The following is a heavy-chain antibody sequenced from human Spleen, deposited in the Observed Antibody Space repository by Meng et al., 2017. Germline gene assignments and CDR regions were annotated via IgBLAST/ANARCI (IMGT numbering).Heavy chain of an antibody. J-gene: IGHJ4*02. CDR3: ARVIHSEQWLTVDK. CDR2: INHSGST. CDR1: GGSFSGYY. D-gene: IGHD6-19*01. Sequence: SETLSLTCAVYGGSFSGYYWSWIRQPPGKGLEWIGEINHSGSTNYNPSLKSRVTVSLVTSMNQFSLEMTSVTAADTAVYYCARVIHSEQWLTVDKWGQGTLVAVSS. V-gene: IGHV4-34*01.